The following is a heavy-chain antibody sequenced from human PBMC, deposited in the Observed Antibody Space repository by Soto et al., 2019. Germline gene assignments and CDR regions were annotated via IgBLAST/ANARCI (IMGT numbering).Heavy chain of an antibody. CDR2: IYYSGST. CDR3: ARITTFGVVINEGMDV. J-gene: IGHJ6*02. V-gene: IGHV4-39*01. CDR1: GGSISSSSYY. Sequence: PSETLSLTCTVSGGSISSSSYYWGWIRQPPGKGLEWIGSIYYSGSTYYNPSLKSRVTISVDTSKNQFSLKLSSVTAADTAVYYCARITTFGVVINEGMDVWGQGTTVTVSS. D-gene: IGHD3-3*01.